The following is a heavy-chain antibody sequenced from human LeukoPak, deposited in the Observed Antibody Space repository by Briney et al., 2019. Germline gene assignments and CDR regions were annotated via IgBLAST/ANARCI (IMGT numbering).Heavy chain of an antibody. CDR3: ASNHQLRYFDWPPAV. CDR1: GGTFSSYA. CDR2: IIPILGIA. D-gene: IGHD3-9*01. V-gene: IGHV1-69*04. J-gene: IGHJ4*02. Sequence: ASVKVSCKASGGTFSSYAISWVRQAPGQGLEWMGRIIPILGIANYAQKFQGRVTITADKSTSTAYMELSSLRSEDTAVYYCASNHQLRYFDWPPAVWGQGTLVTVSS.